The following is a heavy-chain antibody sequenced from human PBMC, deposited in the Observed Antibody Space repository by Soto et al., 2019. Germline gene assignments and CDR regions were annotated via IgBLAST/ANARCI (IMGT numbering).Heavy chain of an antibody. CDR3: AKEGEYYYDSSGPPPGFDY. CDR2: ISYDGSNK. CDR1: GFTFSSYG. V-gene: IGHV3-30*18. D-gene: IGHD3-22*01. J-gene: IGHJ4*02. Sequence: PVGSLRLSCAASGFTFSSYGMHWVRQAPGKGPEWVAVISYDGSNKYYADSVKGRFTISRDSSKNTLYLQMNSLRAEDTAVYYCAKEGEYYYDSSGPPPGFDYWGQGTLVTVSS.